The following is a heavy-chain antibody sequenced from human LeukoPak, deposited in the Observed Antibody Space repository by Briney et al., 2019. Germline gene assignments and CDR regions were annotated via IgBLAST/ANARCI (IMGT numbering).Heavy chain of an antibody. Sequence: ASVKVSCKTSGYTFTSYAIHWVRQAPGQRLEWMGWINAGNGETKYSQRFQGRVTITRGTSATTAHMELSSLRSEDTAVYYCARNLVGKTDFDYWGQGTLVTVSS. V-gene: IGHV1-3*01. D-gene: IGHD6-19*01. CDR2: INAGNGET. J-gene: IGHJ4*02. CDR3: ARNLVGKTDFDY. CDR1: GYTFTSYA.